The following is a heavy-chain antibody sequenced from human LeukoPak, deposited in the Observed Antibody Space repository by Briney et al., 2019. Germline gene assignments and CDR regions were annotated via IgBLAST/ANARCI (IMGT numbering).Heavy chain of an antibody. CDR3: ARGGRDGYYFDY. CDR2: IYYSGST. J-gene: IGHJ4*02. D-gene: IGHD5-24*01. CDR1: GGSIRSGGYY. V-gene: IGHV4-31*03. Sequence: PSETLSLTCTVSGGSIRSGGYYWSWIRQHPGKGLEWIGYIYYSGSTYYNPSLKSRVIISVDRSKNQFSLKLSSVTAADTAVYYCARGGRDGYYFDYWGQGTLVTVSS.